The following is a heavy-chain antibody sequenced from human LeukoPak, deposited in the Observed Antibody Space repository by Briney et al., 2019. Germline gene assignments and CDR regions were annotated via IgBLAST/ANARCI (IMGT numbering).Heavy chain of an antibody. Sequence: SETLSLTCAVSGGSFSGYYWGWIRQPPGKGLEWIGNIFYSGTTYYNPSLKSRVTFSVDTSKNQFSLKLNSVTAADTAVYYCARIGSGSSDSSTYSRFDYWGQGTLVTVSS. D-gene: IGHD3-22*01. J-gene: IGHJ4*02. CDR1: GGSFSGYY. CDR3: ARIGSGSSDSSTYSRFDY. CDR2: IFYSGTT. V-gene: IGHV4-34*12.